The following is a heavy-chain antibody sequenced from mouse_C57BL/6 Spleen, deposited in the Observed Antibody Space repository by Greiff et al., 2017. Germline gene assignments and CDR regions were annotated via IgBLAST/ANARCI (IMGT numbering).Heavy chain of an antibody. D-gene: IGHD2-4*01. J-gene: IGHJ2*01. CDR1: GYTFTSYW. CDR2: IDPYSGGT. CDR3: ARSTMITDVLFDY. Sequence: QVQLQQPGAELVKPGASVKLSCKASGYTFTSYWMHWVKQRPGRGLEWIGRIDPYSGGTKYNEKFKSKATLTVDKPSSTAYMQLSSLTSEDSAVYYCARSTMITDVLFDYWGQGTTLTVSS. V-gene: IGHV1-72*01.